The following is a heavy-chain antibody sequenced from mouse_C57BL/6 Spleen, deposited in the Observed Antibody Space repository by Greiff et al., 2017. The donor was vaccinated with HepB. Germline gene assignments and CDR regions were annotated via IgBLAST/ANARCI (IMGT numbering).Heavy chain of an antibody. CDR3: ARRRYPYYFDY. Sequence: VQLQQSGAELVKPGASVKISCKASGYAFSSYWMNWVKQRPGKGLEWIGQIYPGDGDTNYNGKFKGKATLTADKSSSTAYMQLSSLTSEDSAVYFCARRRYPYYFDYWGQGTTLTVSS. J-gene: IGHJ2*01. D-gene: IGHD2-14*01. CDR1: GYAFSSYW. CDR2: IYPGDGDT. V-gene: IGHV1-80*01.